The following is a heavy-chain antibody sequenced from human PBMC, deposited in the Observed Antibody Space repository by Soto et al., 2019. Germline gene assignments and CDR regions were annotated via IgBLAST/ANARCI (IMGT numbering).Heavy chain of an antibody. V-gene: IGHV3-23*01. CDR1: GFTFSNYA. J-gene: IGHJ6*02. Sequence: EVQLLESGGGLVQPGGSLRLSCAASGFTFSNYAMSWVRQAPGKGLEWISAISGGGGTTYSADSVQGRFTISRDNFKNTLYLQINSLRADDTAVYYCAKVRVRGVPSYFSMDVWGQGTTVAVSS. CDR2: ISGGGGTT. D-gene: IGHD3-10*01. CDR3: AKVRVRGVPSYFSMDV.